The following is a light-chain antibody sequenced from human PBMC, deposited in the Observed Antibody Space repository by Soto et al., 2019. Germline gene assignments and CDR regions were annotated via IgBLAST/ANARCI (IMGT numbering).Light chain of an antibody. V-gene: IGKV3-20*01. J-gene: IGKJ5*01. CDR3: KQYGSSPIT. CDR2: GAS. CDR1: QSVSSSY. Sequence: EIVLTQSPGTLSLSPGERATLSCRASQSVSSSYLAWYQQNPGQAHRLLIYGASSRATGIPDRFSGSGSGTDFTLTISRLEPEDFAVYYCKQYGSSPITFGQGTRLEIK.